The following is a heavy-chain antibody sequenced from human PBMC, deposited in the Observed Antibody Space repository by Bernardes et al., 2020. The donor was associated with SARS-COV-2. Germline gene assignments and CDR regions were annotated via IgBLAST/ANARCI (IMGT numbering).Heavy chain of an antibody. CDR2: VSYDGVEK. D-gene: IGHD2-15*01. CDR3: ATTPQYEYTRVFDF. Sequence: GGSLRLSCAASGFTFSNYGMHWFRQAPGKGLEWVAVVSYDGVEKFYADSVKGRFTISRDNSKNTLYLQMNSLRAEDTAVYYCATTPQYEYTRVFDFWGQGTLVTVSS. CDR1: GFTFSNYG. V-gene: IGHV3-30*03. J-gene: IGHJ4*02.